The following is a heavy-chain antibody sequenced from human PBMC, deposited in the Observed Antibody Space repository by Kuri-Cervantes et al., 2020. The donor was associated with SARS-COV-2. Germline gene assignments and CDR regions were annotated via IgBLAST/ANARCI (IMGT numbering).Heavy chain of an antibody. D-gene: IGHD3-10*01. J-gene: IGHJ4*02. Sequence: GESLKISCAASGFTFSSYAMSWVRQAPGKGLEWVSAISGSGGSTYYADSVKGRFTISRDNSKNTLYLQMNSLKTEDTAVYYCTTDLVLLWFGELLDYWGQGTLVTVSS. V-gene: IGHV3-23*01. CDR2: ISGSGGST. CDR1: GFTFSSYA. CDR3: TTDLVLLWFGELLDY.